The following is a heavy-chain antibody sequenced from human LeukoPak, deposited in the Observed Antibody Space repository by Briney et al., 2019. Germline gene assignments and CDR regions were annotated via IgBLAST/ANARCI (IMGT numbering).Heavy chain of an antibody. CDR3: ARGYCSGGSCYSWYYYYGMDV. J-gene: IGHJ6*02. D-gene: IGHD2-15*01. CDR1: GCTISSYY. V-gene: IGHV4-59*01. Sequence: SETLSLTCTVSGCTISSYYWNWIRQPPGKGLEWIGYIYYSGSTNYNPSLKSRMTISVNTSKNQFSLKLSSVTAADTAVYYCARGYCSGGSCYSWYYYYGMDVWGQGTTVTVSS. CDR2: IYYSGST.